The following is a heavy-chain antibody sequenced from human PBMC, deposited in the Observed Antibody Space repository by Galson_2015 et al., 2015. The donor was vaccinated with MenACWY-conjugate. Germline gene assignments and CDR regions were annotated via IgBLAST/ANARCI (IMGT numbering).Heavy chain of an antibody. V-gene: IGHV2-26*01. CDR1: GFSLSNARMG. D-gene: IGHD5-18*01. J-gene: IGHJ2*01. CDR2: IFSNDEK. Sequence: PALVKPTQTLTLTCTVSGFSLSNARMGVSWIRQPPGKALEWLAHIFSNDEKSYSTSLKSRLTISKDTSKSQVVLTMTNMDPVDTATYYCARNRGYSYGYRPGYFDLWGRGTLVTVSS. CDR3: ARNRGYSYGYRPGYFDL.